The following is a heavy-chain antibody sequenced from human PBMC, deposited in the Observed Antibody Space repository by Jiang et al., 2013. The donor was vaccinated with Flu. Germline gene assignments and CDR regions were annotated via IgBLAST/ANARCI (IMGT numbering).Heavy chain of an antibody. J-gene: IGHJ4*02. Sequence: YYWTWIRQPPGRGLEWIGYIYYSGSTNYNPSLKSRVTISVDTSKNQFSLKLTSVTAADTAFYYCARSYTAPYSISEGGWYGYWGQGTLVTVSS. CDR1: YY. CDR2: IYYSGST. D-gene: IGHD5/OR15-5a*01. V-gene: IGHV4-59*01. CDR3: ARSYTAPYSISEGGWYGY.